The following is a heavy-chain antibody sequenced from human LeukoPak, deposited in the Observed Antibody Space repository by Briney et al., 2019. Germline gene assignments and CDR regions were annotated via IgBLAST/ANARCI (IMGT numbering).Heavy chain of an antibody. CDR1: GFTVSSNY. Sequence: PGGSLRLSCAASGFTVSSNYMSWVRQAPGMGLEWVSVIYSGGTTYYADSVKGRFTISRDNSKNTLYLQMNTLRVEDTAVYYCASGRVGPYPGTYYWGQGTLVTVSS. J-gene: IGHJ4*02. CDR2: IYSGGTT. V-gene: IGHV3-66*01. D-gene: IGHD1-26*01. CDR3: ASGRVGPYPGTYY.